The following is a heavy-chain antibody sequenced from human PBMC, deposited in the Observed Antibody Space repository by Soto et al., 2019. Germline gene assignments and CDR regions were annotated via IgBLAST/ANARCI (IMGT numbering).Heavy chain of an antibody. V-gene: IGHV1-69*13. CDR1: GGTFSGSA. J-gene: IGHJ4*02. D-gene: IGHD3-22*01. CDR3: AKEFYSDSIGLDY. CDR2: IISMFGTT. Sequence: GASVKVSCKTSGGTFSGSAINWVRQAPGQGLEWMGGIISMFGTTNYAQKFQGRVTITADEFTSTVYMELTSLRSEDTAVYYCAKEFYSDSIGLDYWGQGTLVTVS.